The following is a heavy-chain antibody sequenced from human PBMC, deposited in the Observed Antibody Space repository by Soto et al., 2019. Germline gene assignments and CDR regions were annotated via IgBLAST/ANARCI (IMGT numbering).Heavy chain of an antibody. J-gene: IGHJ5*02. Sequence: ASVKVSCKASGYTFTSYGISWVRQAPGEGLEWMGWISAYNGNTNYAQKLQGRVTMTTDTSTSTAYMELRSLRSDDTAVYYCAXGPYYDFLSRYYNWFDPWGRGTLVTVSS. CDR3: AXGPYYDFLSRYYNWFDP. CDR2: ISAYNGNT. D-gene: IGHD3-3*01. V-gene: IGHV1-18*01. CDR1: GYTFTSYG.